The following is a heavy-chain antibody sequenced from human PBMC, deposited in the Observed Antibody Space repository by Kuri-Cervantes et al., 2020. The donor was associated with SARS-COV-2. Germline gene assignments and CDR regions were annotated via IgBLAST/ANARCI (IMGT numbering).Heavy chain of an antibody. CDR1: GGSISSHY. D-gene: IGHD5-18*01. V-gene: IGHV4-4*08. J-gene: IGHJ4*02. CDR3: ARVSWMQLWHRYFDN. Sequence: SETLSLTCTVSGGSISSHYWSWIRQPPGKGLEWIGYIYTTGTTNYNPSLKSRVSISVDKSKNQFSLKLSSVTAADTAVYYCARVSWMQLWHRYFDNWGQGTLVTVSS. CDR2: IYTTGTT.